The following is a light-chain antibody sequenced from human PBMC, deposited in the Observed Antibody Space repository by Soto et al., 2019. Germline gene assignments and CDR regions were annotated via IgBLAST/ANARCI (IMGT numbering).Light chain of an antibody. Sequence: EIVMTQSPATLSVSPVERATLSCRASQSISSDVAWYQQKPGQAPRLLIYGASTTATGIPARFSGSGSGTEFTLTISSLQSEDFAVYNCQQYNKWPRTFGQGTKVDIK. V-gene: IGKV3-15*01. CDR1: QSISSD. CDR3: QQYNKWPRT. J-gene: IGKJ2*01. CDR2: GAS.